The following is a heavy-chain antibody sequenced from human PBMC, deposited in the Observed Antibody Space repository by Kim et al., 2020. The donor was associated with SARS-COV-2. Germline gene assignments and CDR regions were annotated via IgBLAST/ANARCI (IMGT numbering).Heavy chain of an antibody. Sequence: GGSLRLSCAASGFIVSTNYMTWVRQAPGKGLEWVSVIYPGGSSYYADSVKGRLIISRDNSKNIVYFQMNSLRADDTAVYYFSRVMRDGNRYDYFDYWGQG. J-gene: IGHJ4*02. CDR3: SRVMRDGNRYDYFDY. CDR1: GFIVSTNY. CDR2: IYPGGSS. V-gene: IGHV3-53*01. D-gene: IGHD1-20*01.